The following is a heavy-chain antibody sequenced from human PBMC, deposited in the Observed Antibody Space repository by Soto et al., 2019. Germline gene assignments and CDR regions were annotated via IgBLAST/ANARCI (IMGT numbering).Heavy chain of an antibody. CDR2: VDPEDGET. CDR3: ATDMRGGDGIGRDS. D-gene: IGHD2-21*02. Sequence: EVQLVQSGAEVKKPGATVKISCRVSGYIFTANYLYWVREAPGKGLLWMGLVDPEDGETRYSESVEGRVTMTADTSTNTAYREVRALTPEDTAMYYCATDMRGGDGIGRDSWGQGTLVTVSS. J-gene: IGHJ4*02. V-gene: IGHV1-69-2*01. CDR1: GYIFTANY.